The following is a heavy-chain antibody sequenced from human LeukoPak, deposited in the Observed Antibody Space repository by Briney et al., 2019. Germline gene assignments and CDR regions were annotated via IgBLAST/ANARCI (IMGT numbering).Heavy chain of an antibody. J-gene: IGHJ3*02. CDR2: ISSSGSTI. CDR1: GFTFSDYY. V-gene: IGHV3-11*01. D-gene: IGHD3-16*01. CDR3: ARARRGTALDAFDI. Sequence: PGGSLRLSCAASGFTFSDYYISWIRQAPGKGLEWVSYISSSGSTIYYADSVKGRFTISRDNAKNSLYLQMNSLRAEDTAVYYCARARRGTALDAFDIWGQGTMVTVSS.